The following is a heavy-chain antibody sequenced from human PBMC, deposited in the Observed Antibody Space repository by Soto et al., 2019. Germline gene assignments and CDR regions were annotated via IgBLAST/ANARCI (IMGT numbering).Heavy chain of an antibody. CDR3: ARVRTTVTTRPDY. Sequence: EASVRVSCKASCYTFTSYGISCVRRAPGQGLEWMGWISAYNGNTNYAQKLQGRVTMTTDTSTSTAYMELRSLRSDDTAVYYCARVRTTVTTRPDYWGQGTLVTVSS. CDR1: CYTFTSYG. CDR2: ISAYNGNT. V-gene: IGHV1-18*01. D-gene: IGHD4-17*01. J-gene: IGHJ4*02.